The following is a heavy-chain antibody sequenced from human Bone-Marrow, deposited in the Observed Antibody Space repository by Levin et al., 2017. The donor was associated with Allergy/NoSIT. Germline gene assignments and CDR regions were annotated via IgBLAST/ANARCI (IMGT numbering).Heavy chain of an antibody. CDR2: IYYDGST. J-gene: IGHJ4*02. D-gene: IGHD3-9*01. Sequence: SQTLSLTCSVSGGSIRSSRYYWGWIRQPPGKGLEWIGSIYYDGSTHYNPSLKSRVTMSGDSSKNQFSLKLSSVTAADTAMYYCARRPSDYNILTGDYEAHFDYWGPGTLVTVSS. CDR1: GGSIRSSRYY. V-gene: IGHV4-39*01. CDR3: ARRPSDYNILTGDYEAHFDY.